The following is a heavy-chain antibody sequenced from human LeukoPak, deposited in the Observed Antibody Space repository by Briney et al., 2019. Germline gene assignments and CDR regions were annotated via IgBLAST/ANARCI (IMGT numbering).Heavy chain of an antibody. D-gene: IGHD6-13*01. CDR2: ISSSSSYI. V-gene: IGHV3-21*01. J-gene: IGHJ4*02. CDR3: VKDNQQLGFDC. CDR1: GFTFSSYS. Sequence: PGGSLRLSCAASGFTFSSYSMNWVRQAPGKGLEWVSSISSSSSYIYYVDSVKGRFTISRDNSKNTLYLQMRSLRAEDTAVYYCVKDNQQLGFDCWGQGTLVTVSS.